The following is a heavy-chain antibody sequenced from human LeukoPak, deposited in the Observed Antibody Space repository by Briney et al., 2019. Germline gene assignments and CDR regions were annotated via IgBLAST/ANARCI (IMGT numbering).Heavy chain of an antibody. CDR3: TTPRPNYDYVWGSYTPGDY. D-gene: IGHD3-16*01. CDR2: IKSKTDGGTT. V-gene: IGHV3-15*01. CDR1: GFTSSNAL. J-gene: IGHJ4*02. Sequence: GGSLRLSCAASGFTSSNALMSWVRQAPGKGLEWVGRIKSKTDGGTTDYAAPVKGRFTISRDDSKNTLYLQMNSLKTEDTAVYYCTTPRPNYDYVWGSYTPGDYWGQGTLVTVSS.